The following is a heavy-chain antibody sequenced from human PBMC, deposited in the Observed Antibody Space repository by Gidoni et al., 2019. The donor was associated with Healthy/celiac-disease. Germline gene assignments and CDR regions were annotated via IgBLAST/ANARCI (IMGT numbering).Heavy chain of an antibody. J-gene: IGHJ5*02. CDR1: GYTFTGYY. V-gene: IGHV1-2*02. D-gene: IGHD6-13*01. CDR3: ARGASSSWYGNWFDP. Sequence: QVQLVQSGAEVKKPGASVKVSCKASGYTFTGYYMHWVRQAPGQGLEWMGWINPNSGGTNYAQKFQGRVTMTRDTSISTAYMELSRLRSDDTAVYYCARGASSSWYGNWFDPWGQGTLVTVSS. CDR2: INPNSGGT.